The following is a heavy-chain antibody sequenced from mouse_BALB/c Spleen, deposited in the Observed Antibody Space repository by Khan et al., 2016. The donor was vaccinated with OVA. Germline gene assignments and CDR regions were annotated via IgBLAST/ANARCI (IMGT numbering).Heavy chain of an antibody. CDR2: INTYTGQP. V-gene: IGHV9-3-1*01. J-gene: IGHJ1*01. CDR3: ARSDSYWYFDD. Sequence: QIQLVQSGPELKKPGETVKISCTASGYTFTNYGMNWVKQAPGKGLKWMGWINTYTGQPTYPDEFKGRFAFSLETSASTAYLQINNLNNEDTATXFCARSDSYWYFDDWGAGTTVIVSS. CDR1: GYTFTNYG.